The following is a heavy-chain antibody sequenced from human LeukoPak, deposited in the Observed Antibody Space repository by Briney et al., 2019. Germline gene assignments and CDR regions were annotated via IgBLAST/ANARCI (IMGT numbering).Heavy chain of an antibody. D-gene: IGHD4-23*01. CDR2: IYYTGST. J-gene: IGHJ4*02. CDR3: ARNYGGRQYYFDY. Sequence: SETLSLTCTVSGGSISSYYWSWIRQPPGKGLEWIGYIYYTGSTNYNPSLKSRVTISVDTSKNQFSLKLSSVTAADTAVYYCARNYGGRQYYFDYWGQGTLVTVSS. CDR1: GGSISSYY. V-gene: IGHV4-59*01.